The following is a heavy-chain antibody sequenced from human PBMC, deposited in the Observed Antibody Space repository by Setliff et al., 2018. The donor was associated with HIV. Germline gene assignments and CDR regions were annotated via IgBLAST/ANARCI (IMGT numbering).Heavy chain of an antibody. CDR1: GGSFNAYY. J-gene: IGHJ4*02. D-gene: IGHD5-12*01. Sequence: SETLSLTCDVSGGSFNAYYWSWIRQPPGKGLEWIGESNHSGNTTYNPSLKSRVTISVDTTKNQFSLNLSSVTAADTAIYYCARDWGYIAAAPDYWGQGTRVTVSS. CDR3: ARDWGYIAAAPDY. CDR2: SNHSGNT. V-gene: IGHV4-34*01.